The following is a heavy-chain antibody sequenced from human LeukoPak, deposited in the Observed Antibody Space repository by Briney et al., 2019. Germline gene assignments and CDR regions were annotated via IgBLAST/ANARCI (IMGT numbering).Heavy chain of an antibody. V-gene: IGHV4-59*08. CDR1: DGSISNYY. D-gene: IGHD6-25*01. J-gene: IGHJ5*02. Sequence: PSETLSLTCTVSDGSISNYYWSWIRQPPGKGLEWIGYIYSSGITTYHPSLRSRLTISVDTSKNQFSLRLSSVTAADMAVYYCAKLSGGRVDPWGQGTLVTVSS. CDR2: IYSSGIT. CDR3: AKLSGGRVDP.